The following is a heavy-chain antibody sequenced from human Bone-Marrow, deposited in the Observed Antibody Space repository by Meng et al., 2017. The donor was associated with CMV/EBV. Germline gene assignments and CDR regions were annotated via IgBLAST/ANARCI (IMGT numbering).Heavy chain of an antibody. J-gene: IGHJ4*02. CDR2: IIPIFGTA. CDR3: AATKDIVVVPAAIDY. Sequence: SVKVSCKASGGTFSSYAISWVRQAPGQGLEWMGGIIPIFGTANYAQKFQGRVTITTDESTSTAYMELSSLRSEDTAVYYCAATKDIVVVPAAIDYWGQGTRVTVSS. CDR1: GGTFSSYA. V-gene: IGHV1-69*05. D-gene: IGHD2-2*01.